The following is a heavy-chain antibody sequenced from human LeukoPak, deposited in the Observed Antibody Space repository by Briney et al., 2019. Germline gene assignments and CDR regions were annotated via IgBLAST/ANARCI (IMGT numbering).Heavy chain of an antibody. CDR2: IYYSGST. D-gene: IGHD4-23*01. J-gene: IGHJ6*03. V-gene: IGHV4-59*01. Sequence: SETLSLTCTVSGGSISSYYWSWIRQPPGKGLGWIGYIYYSGSTNYNPSLKSRVTISVDTSKNQFSLKLSSVTAADTAVYYCARDLRWPVNDRGLYYYYYYMDVWGKGTTVTVSS. CDR3: ARDLRWPVNDRGLYYYYYYMDV. CDR1: GGSISSYY.